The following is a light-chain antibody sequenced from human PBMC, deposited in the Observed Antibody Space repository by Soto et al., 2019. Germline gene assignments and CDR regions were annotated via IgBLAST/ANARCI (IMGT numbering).Light chain of an antibody. CDR2: GAS. CDR3: QQYGSLSWT. CDR1: HNVDSKY. V-gene: IGKV3-20*01. Sequence: EILFTQSPGTLSLSPGEGATLSCRASHNVDSKYLAWYQQKPGQAPRIILFGASGRATGIPERFSGSGSGTDFTLTISRLEPEDFAVYYCQQYGSLSWTFGQGTKVEIK. J-gene: IGKJ1*01.